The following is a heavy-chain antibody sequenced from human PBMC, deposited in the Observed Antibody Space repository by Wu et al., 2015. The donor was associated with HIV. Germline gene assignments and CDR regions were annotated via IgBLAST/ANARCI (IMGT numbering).Heavy chain of an antibody. Sequence: QVQLVQSGAEVKKPGASVKVSCKASGYTFTTYDINWVRQATGQGLEWMGWMNPNSGNTGYAQKFQGRVTMTRNTSINTAYMDLSSLRSEDTAVYYCARGLFRDDYNYVRALGYWGQGTLVTVSS. D-gene: IGHD5-24*01. CDR3: ARGLFRDDYNYVRALGY. CDR1: GYTFTTYD. V-gene: IGHV1-8*01. J-gene: IGHJ4*02. CDR2: MNPNSGNT.